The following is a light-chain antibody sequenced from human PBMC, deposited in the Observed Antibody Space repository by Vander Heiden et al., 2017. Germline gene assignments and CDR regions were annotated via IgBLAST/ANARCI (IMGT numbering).Light chain of an antibody. CDR1: QSLVHSDGNTY. CDR2: KIS. V-gene: IGKV2-24*01. CDR3: RQAKQLPPT. J-gene: IGKJ1*01. Sequence: DIVMTQTPLSSPVTLGQPASISCRSSQSLVHSDGNTYLSWLQQRPGQPPRLLIYKISNRCSAVPDTFSRRRAGTDFTLKIIRVVAENVGVYYCRQAKQLPPTFGQGTKVEIK.